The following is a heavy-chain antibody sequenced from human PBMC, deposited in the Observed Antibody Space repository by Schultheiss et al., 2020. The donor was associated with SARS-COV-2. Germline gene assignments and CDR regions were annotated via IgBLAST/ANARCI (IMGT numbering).Heavy chain of an antibody. J-gene: IGHJ4*02. CDR2: VNMDGMNT. D-gene: IGHD6-19*01. Sequence: GGSLRLSCAASGFTFSDYAMQWVRQAPGKGPVWVSRVNMDGMNTDYADSVKGRFTISRDNAKNTLYLQMNSLSAEDTAVYYCAKDGGYNFDYWGQGTLVTVSS. CDR3: AKDGGYNFDY. CDR1: GFTFSDYA. V-gene: IGHV3-74*01.